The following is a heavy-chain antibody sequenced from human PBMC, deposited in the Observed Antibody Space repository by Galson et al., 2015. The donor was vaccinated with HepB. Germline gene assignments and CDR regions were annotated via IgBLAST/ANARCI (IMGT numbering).Heavy chain of an antibody. CDR1: GYTFTSYA. CDR3: ARDDPYVTGAPVSY. V-gene: IGHV1-3*01. D-gene: IGHD3-10*02. CDR2: IYAANGNT. Sequence: SVKVSCKASGYTFTSYAIHWVRQAPGQSLEWMGWIYAANGNTKYSQKFQGRVTITRDTSATTAYMELNSLISEDTALYYCARDDPYVTGAPVSYWGQGTQVTVFS. J-gene: IGHJ4*02.